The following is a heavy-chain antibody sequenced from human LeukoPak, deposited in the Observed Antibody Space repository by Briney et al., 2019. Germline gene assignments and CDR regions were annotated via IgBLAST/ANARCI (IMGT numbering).Heavy chain of an antibody. Sequence: KPSETLSLTCSVSGGSISSYYWSWIRQPPGKGLEWIGYISYSGGTNYNPSLKSRVTISVDTSKNQFSLKLSSVTAADTAVYYCARVSVDTHYYGSGSYYLYYWGQGTLVTVSS. CDR2: ISYSGGT. V-gene: IGHV4-59*01. D-gene: IGHD3-10*01. CDR1: GGSISSYY. CDR3: ARVSVDTHYYGSGSYYLYY. J-gene: IGHJ4*02.